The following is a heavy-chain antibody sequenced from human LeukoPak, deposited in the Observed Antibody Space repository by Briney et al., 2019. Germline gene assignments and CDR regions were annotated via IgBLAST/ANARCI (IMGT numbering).Heavy chain of an antibody. CDR3: AKGGYFNFEN. J-gene: IGHJ3*02. CDR1: GFTFGTHD. CDR2: ISRNGPT. V-gene: IGHV3-23*01. D-gene: IGHD2-2*03. Sequence: GGSLRLSCAASGFTFGTHDMQWVRQAPGKGLEWVSGISRNGPTYYSGSVRGRFTISRDNSKDTLYLQMSSLRAEDTAVYYCAKGGYFNFENWGQGTVVSVSS.